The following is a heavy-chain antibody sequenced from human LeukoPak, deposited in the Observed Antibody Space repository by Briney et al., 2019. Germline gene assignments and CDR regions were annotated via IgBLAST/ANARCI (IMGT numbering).Heavy chain of an antibody. D-gene: IGHD1-26*01. CDR2: IIPIFGTA. CDR1: GGTFSSYA. Sequence: GSSVKVSCKASGGTFSSYAISWVRQAPGQGLEWMGGIIPIFGTANYAQKFQGRVTITTDESTSTAYMELSSLRSEDTAVYYCARDGSGSHYYYYYMDVWGKGTTVTVSS. CDR3: ARDGSGSHYYYYYMDV. V-gene: IGHV1-69*05. J-gene: IGHJ6*03.